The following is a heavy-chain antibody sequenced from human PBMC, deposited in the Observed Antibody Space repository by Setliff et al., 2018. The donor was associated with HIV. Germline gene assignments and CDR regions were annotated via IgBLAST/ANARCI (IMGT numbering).Heavy chain of an antibody. Sequence: PSETLSLTCTVSRDSIRNGAYYWGWIRQPPGKGLEWIGSIYYSGSAYYNPSFKSRVTLSVDTSNNQISLRLSSVTAADTAMYYCVRDDYGYNGKGFDYWGPGTLVTVSS. D-gene: IGHD4-17*01. CDR2: IYYSGSA. J-gene: IGHJ4*02. CDR1: RDSIRNGAYY. V-gene: IGHV4-39*07. CDR3: VRDDYGYNGKGFDY.